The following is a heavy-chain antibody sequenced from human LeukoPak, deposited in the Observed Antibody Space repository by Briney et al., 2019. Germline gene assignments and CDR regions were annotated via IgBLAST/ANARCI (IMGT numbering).Heavy chain of an antibody. J-gene: IGHJ4*02. Sequence: SVKVSCKASGGTFSSYAISWVRQAPGQGLEWMGGIIPIFGTANYAQKFQGRVTITADKSTSTAYMELSSLRSEDTAVYYCARGRGWSPRSLFLDYWGQGTLVTVSS. D-gene: IGHD6-19*01. CDR1: GGTFSSYA. CDR2: IIPIFGTA. CDR3: ARGRGWSPRSLFLDY. V-gene: IGHV1-69*06.